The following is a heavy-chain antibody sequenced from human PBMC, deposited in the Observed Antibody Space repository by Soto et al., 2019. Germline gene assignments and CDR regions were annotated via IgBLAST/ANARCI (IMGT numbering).Heavy chain of an antibody. Sequence: QVQLQQWGAGLLKPSETLSLTCAVYGGSFSGYYWSWIRQPPGKGLEWIGEINHSGSTNYNPSLKSRVTISVDTSKNQFSLTLTSVTAADTAVYYCARDSQSIAATLAPWGQGTLVTVSS. D-gene: IGHD6-6*01. CDR2: INHSGST. CDR1: GGSFSGYY. J-gene: IGHJ5*02. CDR3: ARDSQSIAATLAP. V-gene: IGHV4-34*01.